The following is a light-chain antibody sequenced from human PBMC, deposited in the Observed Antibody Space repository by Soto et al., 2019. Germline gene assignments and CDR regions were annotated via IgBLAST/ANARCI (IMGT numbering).Light chain of an antibody. CDR2: ETT. CDR1: PPDVGSFNV. J-gene: IGLJ3*02. Sequence: QSVLTQPASVSGSLGQSITISCTGGPPDVGSFNVVSWYQQHPGKAPKLIIYETTERPSGVSDRFSGSKSGTAAFLTICGLQAEDADYYYWCSYVERVVLVFGRGTKLTVL. CDR3: CSYVERVVLV. V-gene: IGLV2-23*01.